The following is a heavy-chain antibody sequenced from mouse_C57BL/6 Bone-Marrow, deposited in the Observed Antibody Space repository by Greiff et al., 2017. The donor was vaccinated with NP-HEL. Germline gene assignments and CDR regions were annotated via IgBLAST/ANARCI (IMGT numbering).Heavy chain of an antibody. CDR2: INPNNGGT. V-gene: IGHV1-18*01. Sequence: EVQLQQSGPELVKPGASVKIPCKASGYTFTDYNMDWVKQSHGKSLEWIGDINPNNGGTIYNQKFKGKATLTVDRSSSTAYMELRSLTSEDTAVYYCARGASTGRFAYWGQGTLVTVSA. D-gene: IGHD6-1*01. CDR1: GYTFTDYN. J-gene: IGHJ3*01. CDR3: ARGASTGRFAY.